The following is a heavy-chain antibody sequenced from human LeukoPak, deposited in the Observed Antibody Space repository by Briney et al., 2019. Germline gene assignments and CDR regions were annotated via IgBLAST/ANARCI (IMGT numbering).Heavy chain of an antibody. D-gene: IGHD3-16*01. CDR3: ARDVSAGGTNWFDP. J-gene: IGHJ5*02. CDR2: INPNSGGP. V-gene: IGHV1-2*02. Sequence: GASVKVSCKASGYTFTGYYIHWVRQAPGQGLEWMGWINPNSGGPNYAQKFQGRVTMTRDTSISTAYMEMSRLRSDDTAVYYYARDVSAGGTNWFDPWGQGTLVTVSS. CDR1: GYTFTGYY.